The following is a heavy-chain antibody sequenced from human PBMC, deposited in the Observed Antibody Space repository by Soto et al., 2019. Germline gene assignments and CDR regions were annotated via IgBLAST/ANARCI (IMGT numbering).Heavy chain of an antibody. J-gene: IGHJ4*02. CDR2: ISAYNGNT. D-gene: IGHD3-9*01. Sequence: VASVKVSCKASGYTFTSYGISWVRQAPGQGLEWMGWISAYNGNTNYAQKLQGRVTMTTDTSTSTAYMELRSLRSDDTAVYYCARDLVPLRYFDWLWVFDYWGQGTLVTVSS. V-gene: IGHV1-18*01. CDR1: GYTFTSYG. CDR3: ARDLVPLRYFDWLWVFDY.